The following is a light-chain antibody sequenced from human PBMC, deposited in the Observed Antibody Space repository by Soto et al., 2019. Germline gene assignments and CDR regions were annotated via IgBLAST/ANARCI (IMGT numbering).Light chain of an antibody. CDR2: DVN. CDR1: SSDIGAYNV. J-gene: IGLJ2*01. Sequence: QSALTQPASVSGSPGQSITISCTGTSSDIGAYNVVSWYQQHPGKAPKLMLYDVNIRPSGVAKRFSGSKSGNTASLTISGLPAEDDADYYCTSGTTSTTMIFGGGTKLTVL. V-gene: IGLV2-14*03. CDR3: TSGTTSTTMI.